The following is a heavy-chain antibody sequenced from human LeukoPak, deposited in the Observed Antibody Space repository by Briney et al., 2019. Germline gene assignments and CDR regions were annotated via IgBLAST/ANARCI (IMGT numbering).Heavy chain of an antibody. CDR3: ARDFPSGIAAAGLFDY. V-gene: IGHV4-39*07. CDR2: IYYSGST. J-gene: IGHJ4*02. D-gene: IGHD6-13*01. Sequence: PSETLSLTCTVSGGSISSSSYYWGWIRQPPGKGLEWIGSIYYSGSTYYNPSLKSRVTISVDTSKNQFSLKLSSVTAADTAVYYCARDFPSGIAAAGLFDYWGQGTLVTVSS. CDR1: GGSISSSSYY.